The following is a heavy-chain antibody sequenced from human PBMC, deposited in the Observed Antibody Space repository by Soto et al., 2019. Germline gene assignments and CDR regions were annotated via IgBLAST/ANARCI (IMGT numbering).Heavy chain of an antibody. CDR1: GFTFETYG. Sequence: QVLLVDSGGGVVQPGRSLRLSCVVSGFTFETYGMHWVRQAPGKGLEWVATISYDGSNKHYADSVKGRFTISRDNSKNPLYLQMDSLRPEDTAVYHCAKVDYRCGWWGYFDHWGQGTMVTVSP. J-gene: IGHJ4*02. CDR2: ISYDGSNK. D-gene: IGHD6-19*01. CDR3: AKVDYRCGWWGYFDH. V-gene: IGHV3-30*18.